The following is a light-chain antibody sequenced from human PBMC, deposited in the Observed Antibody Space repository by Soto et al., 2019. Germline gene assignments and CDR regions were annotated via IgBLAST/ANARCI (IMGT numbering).Light chain of an antibody. CDR3: QQTYSDIS. CDR1: RTINTY. Sequence: DVLLTQPPSSLSASGGDTITITCRASRTINTYLNWFQQKPGEPPRLLIYGASTLHDGVPSRFSGSGSGADFTLTISGLQPEDFASYHCQQTYSDISFGGGTTVDIK. CDR2: GAS. V-gene: IGKV1-39*01. J-gene: IGKJ4*01.